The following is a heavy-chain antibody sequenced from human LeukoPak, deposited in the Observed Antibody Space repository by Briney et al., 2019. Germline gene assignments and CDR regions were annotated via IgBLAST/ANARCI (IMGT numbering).Heavy chain of an antibody. CDR3: ASLGRGVDYYGMDV. CDR2: VNQDGSGK. Sequence: GGSLRLSCAASGFXFTSYWITWVRQAPGKGLEWVANVNQDGSGKYYVDSVKGRFTISRDNAKNSLYLQMNSLRDEDTAVYYCASLGRGVDYYGMDVWGQGTTVTVSS. J-gene: IGHJ6*02. CDR1: GFXFTSYW. V-gene: IGHV3-7*02. D-gene: IGHD3-10*01.